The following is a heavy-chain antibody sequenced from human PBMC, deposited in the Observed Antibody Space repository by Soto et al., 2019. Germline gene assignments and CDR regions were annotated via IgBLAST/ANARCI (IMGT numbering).Heavy chain of an antibody. Sequence: ASVKVSCKASGYTFNSYGISWVRQAPGQGLEWMGWISAYNGNTKYAQKLQGRVTINPDTSKNQFSLQLNSVTPEDTAVYYCARGIAGDPYYFDYWGQGTLVTVSS. CDR2: ISAYNGNT. D-gene: IGHD7-27*01. CDR3: ARGIAGDPYYFDY. J-gene: IGHJ4*02. CDR1: GYTFNSYG. V-gene: IGHV1-18*01.